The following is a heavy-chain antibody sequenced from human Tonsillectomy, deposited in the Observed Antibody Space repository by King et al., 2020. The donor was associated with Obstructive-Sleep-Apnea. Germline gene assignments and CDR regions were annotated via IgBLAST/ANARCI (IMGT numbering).Heavy chain of an antibody. CDR1: GFTFSSYS. J-gene: IGHJ4*02. CDR3: ARDYGGNSEADY. D-gene: IGHD4-23*01. Sequence: VQLVESGGGLVQPGGSLRLSCAASGFTFSSYSMNWVRQAPGKGLEWGSYISGSSSTIYYADSVKGRVTISSDNAKNSLYLQMNSLRAEDTAVYFCARDYGGNSEADYWGQGTLVTVSS. V-gene: IGHV3-48*04. CDR2: ISGSSSTI.